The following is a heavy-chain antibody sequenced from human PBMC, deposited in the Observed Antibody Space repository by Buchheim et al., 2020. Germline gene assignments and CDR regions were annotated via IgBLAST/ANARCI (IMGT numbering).Heavy chain of an antibody. J-gene: IGHJ4*02. CDR3: ARYGSLVAAGTFDY. Sequence: VQLVESGGSLVQPGGSLRLSCAASGFSFSTYWMTWVRQAPGKGLEWVANIKSDGSEKYYVDSVRGRFTISRDNAKNSLYLQMNSLRAEDTAIYYCARYGSLVAAGTFDYWGQGTL. CDR1: GFSFSTYW. D-gene: IGHD6-13*01. CDR2: IKSDGSEK. V-gene: IGHV3-7*01.